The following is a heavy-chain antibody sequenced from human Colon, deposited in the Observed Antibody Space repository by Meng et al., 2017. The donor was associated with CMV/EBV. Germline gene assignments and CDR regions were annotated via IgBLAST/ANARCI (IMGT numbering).Heavy chain of an antibody. J-gene: IGHJ4*02. CDR1: GFTFSTHS. CDR2: IKPDGSGK. V-gene: IGHV3-7*01. CDR3: ARVSQRYGVDFDY. Sequence: GESLKISCAASGFTFSTHSMSWVRLAPGKGLEWVANIKPDGSGKYYVDSVKGRFSISRDNGKNYVDSVKGRFTISRNNAKNSLFLQMNSLRAEDTAVYYCARVSQRYGVDFDYWGQGTLVTVSS. D-gene: IGHD3-9*01.